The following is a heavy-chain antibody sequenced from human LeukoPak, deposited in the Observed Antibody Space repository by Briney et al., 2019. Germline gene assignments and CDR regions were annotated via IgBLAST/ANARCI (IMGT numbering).Heavy chain of an antibody. Sequence: SETLSLTCTVSGGSIRSSYYYWGWIRQPPGKGLEWIGSIYDSGSTYYNPPLKSRVTISVDTSKNQFSLKLSSVTAADTAVYYCARVLSGWYNYYYYGMDVWGQGTTVTVSS. CDR2: IYDSGST. D-gene: IGHD6-19*01. CDR1: GGSIRSSYYY. J-gene: IGHJ6*02. CDR3: ARVLSGWYNYYYYGMDV. V-gene: IGHV4-39*07.